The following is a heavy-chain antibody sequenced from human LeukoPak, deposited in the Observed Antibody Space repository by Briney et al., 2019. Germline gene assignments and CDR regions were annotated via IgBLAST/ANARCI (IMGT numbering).Heavy chain of an antibody. CDR3: ARSFSEKFYFES. CDR2: IYASGKT. J-gene: IGHJ4*02. D-gene: IGHD1-26*01. Sequence: PSQTLSLTCTVSGDSISRGRYYWSWVRQPAGKELEWIGRIYASGKTDYNPYTPSLKSRVAMSLDTSKNQASLYLTSVTAADTAMYFCARSFSEKFYFESWGQGTLVTVSS. V-gene: IGHV4-61*02. CDR1: GDSISRGRYY.